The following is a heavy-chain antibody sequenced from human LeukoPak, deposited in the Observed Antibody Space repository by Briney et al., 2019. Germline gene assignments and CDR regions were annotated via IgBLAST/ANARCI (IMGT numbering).Heavy chain of an antibody. D-gene: IGHD2-2*01. V-gene: IGHV3-23*01. CDR2: ISGSGGST. Sequence: GGSLRLSCAASGFTFSSYAMSWVRQAPGKGLEWVSAISGSGGSTYYADSVKGRFTISRDNAKNSLYLQMNSLRAEDTAVYYCARDIVPAALTNWFDPWGQGTLVTVSS. J-gene: IGHJ5*02. CDR1: GFTFSSYA. CDR3: ARDIVPAALTNWFDP.